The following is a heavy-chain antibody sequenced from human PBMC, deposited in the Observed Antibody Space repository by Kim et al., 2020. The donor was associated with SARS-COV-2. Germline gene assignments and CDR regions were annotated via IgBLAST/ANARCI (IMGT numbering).Heavy chain of an antibody. CDR2: ISGSGTTT. CDR1: GFTFSTYA. V-gene: IGHV3-23*01. CDR3: AKGKSTSSGDYFDY. Sequence: GGSLRLSCAASGFTFSTYAMTWVRQAPRKGLEWVSTISGSGTTTYYADSVKGRFTISRDISKNTLYLQMNSLRAEDTALYYCAKGKSTSSGDYFDYWGQGTLVTVSS. J-gene: IGHJ4*02. D-gene: IGHD6-6*01.